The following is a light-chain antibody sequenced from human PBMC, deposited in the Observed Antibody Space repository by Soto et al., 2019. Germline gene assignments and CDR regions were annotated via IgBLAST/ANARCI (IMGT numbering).Light chain of an antibody. Sequence: QSVLTQPASVSGSPGQSITISCTGTSSDVGGYNYVSWYQQHPGKAPKLMIYDVSNRPSGVSNRFSGSKSGNTASLTISGLQAEDEADYYCTSSTSSSTLVFGTGPKVTVL. J-gene: IGLJ1*01. CDR3: TSSTSSSTLV. V-gene: IGLV2-14*01. CDR1: SSDVGGYNY. CDR2: DVS.